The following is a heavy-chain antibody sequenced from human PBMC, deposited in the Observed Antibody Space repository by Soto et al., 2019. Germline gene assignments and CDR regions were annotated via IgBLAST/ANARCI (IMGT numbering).Heavy chain of an antibody. D-gene: IGHD3-22*01. V-gene: IGHV3-7*03. CDR3: ARAVYYDSSDDAFDI. Sequence: PGGSLRLSCAASGFTFSSYLMSWVRQAPGKGLEWVANIKQDGSEKYYVDSVKGRFTISRDNAKNSLYLQMNSLRAEDTAVYYCARAVYYDSSDDAFDIWGQGTMLTVSS. CDR2: IKQDGSEK. J-gene: IGHJ3*02. CDR1: GFTFSSYL.